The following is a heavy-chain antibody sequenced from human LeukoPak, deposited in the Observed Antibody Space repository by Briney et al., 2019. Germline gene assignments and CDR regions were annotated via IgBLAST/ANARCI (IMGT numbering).Heavy chain of an antibody. V-gene: IGHV3-23*01. CDR1: GFTFNTYA. J-gene: IGHJ4*02. D-gene: IGHD1-26*01. CDR3: AKLGSYSTNFDY. Sequence: GGSLRLSCAASGFTFNTYAMSWVRQAPGKGLEWVSAISGRVGSTYYTDPVKGRFTISRDNAKNTVYLQMNSLRAEDTAVYYCAKLGSYSTNFDYWGQGTLVTVSS. CDR2: ISGRVGST.